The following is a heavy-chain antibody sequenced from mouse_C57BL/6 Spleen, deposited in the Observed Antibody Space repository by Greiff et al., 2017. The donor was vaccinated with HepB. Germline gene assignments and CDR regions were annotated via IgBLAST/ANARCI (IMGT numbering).Heavy chain of an antibody. CDR1: GYTFTSYD. V-gene: IGHV1-85*01. J-gene: IGHJ2*01. Sequence: VKLQESGPELVKPGASVKLSCKASGYTFTSYDINWVKQRPGQGLEWIGWIYPRDGSTKYNEKFKGKATLTVDTSSSTAYMELHSLTSEDSAVYFCARLGGYYYGSSSHFDYWGQGTTLTVSS. CDR3: ARLGGYYYGSSSHFDY. D-gene: IGHD1-1*01. CDR2: IYPRDGST.